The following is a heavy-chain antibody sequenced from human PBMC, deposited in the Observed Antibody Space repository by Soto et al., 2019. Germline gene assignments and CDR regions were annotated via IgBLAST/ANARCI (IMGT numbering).Heavy chain of an antibody. Sequence: PGGSLRLSCTASGFTFGDYAMSWFRQAPGKGLEWVGFIRSKAYGGTTEYAASVRGRFTISRDDSKSIAYLQMNSLKTEDTAVYYCTRDAFHLYYYDSSGYHDYWGQGTLVTVSS. CDR3: TRDAFHLYYYDSSGYHDY. CDR2: IRSKAYGGTT. J-gene: IGHJ4*02. D-gene: IGHD3-22*01. V-gene: IGHV3-49*03. CDR1: GFTFGDYA.